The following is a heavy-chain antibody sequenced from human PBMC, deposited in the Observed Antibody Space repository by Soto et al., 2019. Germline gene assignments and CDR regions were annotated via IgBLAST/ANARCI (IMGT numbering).Heavy chain of an antibody. CDR3: ARDRHSSGYYFDY. CDR2: IYTSGST. Sequence: QVQLQQWGAGLLKPSETLSLTCAVYGGSFSGYYWSWIRQPAGKGLEWIGRIYTSGSTNYNPSLKSRVTMSVDTSKNQFSLTLSSVTAADTAVYYCARDRHSSGYYFDYRGQGTLVTVSS. CDR1: GGSFSGYY. J-gene: IGHJ4*02. D-gene: IGHD3-22*01. V-gene: IGHV4-59*10.